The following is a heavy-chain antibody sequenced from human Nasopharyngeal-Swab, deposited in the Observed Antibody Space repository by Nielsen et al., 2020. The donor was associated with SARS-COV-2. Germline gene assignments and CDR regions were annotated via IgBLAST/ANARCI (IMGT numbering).Heavy chain of an antibody. Sequence: ASVKVSCKASGYTFTSYAMHWVRQAPGQRLEWMGWINAGNGNTKYSQKFQGRVTITRDTSASTAYMELSSLRSEDTAVYYCARLHLYCSGGSCYSGFDYWGQGTLVTVSS. J-gene: IGHJ4*02. CDR1: GYTFTSYA. V-gene: IGHV1-3*01. CDR3: ARLHLYCSGGSCYSGFDY. CDR2: INAGNGNT. D-gene: IGHD2-15*01.